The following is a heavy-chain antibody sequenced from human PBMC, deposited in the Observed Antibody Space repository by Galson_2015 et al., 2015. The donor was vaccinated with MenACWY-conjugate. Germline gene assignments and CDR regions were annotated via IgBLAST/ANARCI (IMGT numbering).Heavy chain of an antibody. D-gene: IGHD5/OR15-5a*01. Sequence: SLRLSCAASGLSFSNYWMHWVRQAPGKGLVWVSRINSDGTTTNYADSVKDRFTISRDNAKNTLYLQMNSLRAEDTAVYYCARRTLSGVYYYFDSWGQGTLVTVSS. CDR2: INSDGTTT. J-gene: IGHJ4*02. CDR3: ARRTLSGVYYYFDS. CDR1: GLSFSNYW. V-gene: IGHV3-74*01.